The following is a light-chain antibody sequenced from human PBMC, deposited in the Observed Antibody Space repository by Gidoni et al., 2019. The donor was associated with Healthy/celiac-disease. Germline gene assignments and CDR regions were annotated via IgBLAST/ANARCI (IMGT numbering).Light chain of an antibody. CDR3: QQYNSYST. J-gene: IGKJ1*01. V-gene: IGKV1-5*03. CDR1: QSISSW. Sequence: IQTTQSPSTLSASLGDRVTITCRASQSISSWLAWYQQKPGKAPKLLIYKASSLESGVPSRFSGSGSGTEFTLTISSLQPDDFATYYCQQYNSYSTFGQGTKVEIK. CDR2: KAS.